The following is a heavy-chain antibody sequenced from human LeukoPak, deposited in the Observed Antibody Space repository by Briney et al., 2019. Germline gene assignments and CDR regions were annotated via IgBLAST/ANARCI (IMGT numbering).Heavy chain of an antibody. D-gene: IGHD1-26*01. CDR1: GYTFTGYY. V-gene: IGHV1-2*02. Sequence: ASVKVSCKASGYTFTGYYMHWVRQAPGQGVEWMGWINPNSGGTNYAQKFQGRVTMTRDTSISTAYMELSRLRSDDTAVYYCARDQDSGSYSAYYYYGMDVWGQGTTVTVSS. J-gene: IGHJ6*02. CDR3: ARDQDSGSYSAYYYYGMDV. CDR2: INPNSGGT.